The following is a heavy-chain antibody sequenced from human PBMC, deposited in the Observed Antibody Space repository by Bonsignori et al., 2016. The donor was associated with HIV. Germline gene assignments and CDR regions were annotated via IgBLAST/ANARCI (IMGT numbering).Heavy chain of an antibody. J-gene: IGHJ4*02. D-gene: IGHD3-3*01. V-gene: IGHV3-48*02. CDR3: ARATFSSTIFAVDNYYFDY. Sequence: GESLKISCAASGFTFSSYSMTWVRQSPGKGLEWVSYISSSSTTIYYADSLRGRFTISRDNAKSSLFLQMDSLRHEDTAIYFCARATFSSTIFAVDNYYFDYWGQGILVTVSS. CDR1: GFTFSSYS. CDR2: ISSSSTTI.